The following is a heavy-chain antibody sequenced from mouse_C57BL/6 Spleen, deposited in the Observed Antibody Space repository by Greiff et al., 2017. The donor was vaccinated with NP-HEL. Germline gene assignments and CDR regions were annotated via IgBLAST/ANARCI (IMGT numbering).Heavy chain of an antibody. J-gene: IGHJ2*01. CDR3: TKNDGYSRYYFDY. V-gene: IGHV1-5*01. Sequence: EVQLQQSGTVLARPGASVKMSCKTSGYTFTSYWMHWVKQRPGQGLEWIGAIYPGNSDTSYNQKFKGKAKLTAVTSASTAYMELSSLTNEDSAVYYCTKNDGYSRYYFDYWGQGTTLTVSS. CDR1: GYTFTSYW. D-gene: IGHD2-3*01. CDR2: IYPGNSDT.